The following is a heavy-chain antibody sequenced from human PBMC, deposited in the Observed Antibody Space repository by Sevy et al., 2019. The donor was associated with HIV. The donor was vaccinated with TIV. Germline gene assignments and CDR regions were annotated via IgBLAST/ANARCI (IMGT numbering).Heavy chain of an antibody. V-gene: IGHV3-23*01. Sequence: GGSLRLSCAASGFTFNNYAMSWVRQAPGKGLEWVSGISGSGGSTYYVDSVKGRFTISRDNSKNTLYLQMNSLRAEDTAVYYCTKQSVFSPSYYFDCWGQGSLVTVSS. CDR3: TKQSVFSPSYYFDC. J-gene: IGHJ4*02. CDR2: ISGSGGST. CDR1: GFTFNNYA.